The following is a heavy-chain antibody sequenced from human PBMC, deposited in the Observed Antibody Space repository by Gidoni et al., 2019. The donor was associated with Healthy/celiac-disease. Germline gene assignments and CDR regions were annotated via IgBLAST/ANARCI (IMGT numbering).Heavy chain of an antibody. CDR2: IYYSGST. J-gene: IGHJ4*02. CDR3: ARAVHVVGAAYYFDY. CDR1: GGPISSYY. V-gene: IGHV4-59*01. D-gene: IGHD2-15*01. Sequence: QVQLQESGPGLVKPSETLSSTCTVPGGPISSYYWSWIRQPPGKGLEWIGYIYYSGSTNYNPSLKSRVTISVDTSKNQFSLKLSSVTAADTAVYYCARAVHVVGAAYYFDYWGQGTLVTVSS.